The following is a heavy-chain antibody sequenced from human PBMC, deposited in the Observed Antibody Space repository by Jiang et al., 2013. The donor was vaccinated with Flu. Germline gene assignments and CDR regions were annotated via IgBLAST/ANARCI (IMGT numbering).Heavy chain of an antibody. D-gene: IGHD3-22*01. CDR1: AGSISGYY. J-gene: IGHJ3*02. CDR3: ARAMIVEKWNDAFDI. Sequence: PGLVKPSETLSLTCAVSAGSISGYYWSWIRQPAGKGLEWIGRISTTGSTNYNPSLKSRVTMSVDTSKNQFSLRLSSVTAADTAVYYCARAMIVEKWNDAFDIWGQGTMVTVSS. V-gene: IGHV4-4*07. CDR2: ISTTGST.